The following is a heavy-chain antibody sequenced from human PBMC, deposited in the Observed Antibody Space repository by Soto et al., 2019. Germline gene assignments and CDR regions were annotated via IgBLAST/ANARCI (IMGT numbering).Heavy chain of an antibody. CDR3: VSGGGYYPLDF. Sequence: PSETLSLTCIVSAGTMSYAAYSWKWIRQSPGKGLECLGYISHLESSYYNPSWRSRLSLSIGRTSNQFFLSLSSMTAADNAVYYCVSGGGYYPLDFWRQGIQVTVSS. V-gene: IGHV4-30-2*06. D-gene: IGHD2-21*02. CDR2: ISHLESS. J-gene: IGHJ4*02. CDR1: AGTMSYAAYS.